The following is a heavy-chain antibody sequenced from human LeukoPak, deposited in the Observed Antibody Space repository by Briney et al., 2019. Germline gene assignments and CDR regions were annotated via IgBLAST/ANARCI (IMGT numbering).Heavy chain of an antibody. V-gene: IGHV3-21*01. CDR2: ISRGGSAK. D-gene: IGHD2-21*01. J-gene: IGHJ4*02. CDR3: AADSEFDIPASFDL. CDR1: TFVFSVSS. Sequence: PGGSLRLSCAASTFVFSVSSMNWVRQAPGKGLEWVSSISRGGSAKHYADSVKGRFTISRDNAKNSLYLQMDSLRVEDTAVYFCAADSEFDIPASFDLWGQGTLVTVSS.